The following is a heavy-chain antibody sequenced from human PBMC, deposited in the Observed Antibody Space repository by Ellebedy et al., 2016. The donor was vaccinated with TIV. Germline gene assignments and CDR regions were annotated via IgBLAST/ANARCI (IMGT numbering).Heavy chain of an antibody. V-gene: IGHV1-69*13. CDR1: GGTFSSYT. J-gene: IGHJ4*02. D-gene: IGHD1-7*01. Sequence: SVKVSXKASGGTFSSYTISWVRQAPGQGLEWMGGIIPISDTANYAQKFQGRVTITADESTSTAYMELCSLRSEDTAVYYCAREAGNYAHFDYWGQGTLVIVSS. CDR2: IIPISDTA. CDR3: AREAGNYAHFDY.